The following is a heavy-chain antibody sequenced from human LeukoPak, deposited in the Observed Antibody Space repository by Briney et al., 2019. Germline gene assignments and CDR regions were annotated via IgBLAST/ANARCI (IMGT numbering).Heavy chain of an antibody. CDR2: IGTASDT. J-gene: IGHJ6*03. CDR1: GFTFSSFD. D-gene: IGHD1-1*01. CDR3: ARGPPRGKYYFLDV. Sequence: GGSLRLSCAASGFTFSSFDMHWVRQPTGQGLEWVSTIGTASDTYYPGSVEGRFTLSRDNAKNSLYLQMNSLTAGDTAVYYCARGPPRGKYYFLDVWGKGTTVTVSS. V-gene: IGHV3-13*01.